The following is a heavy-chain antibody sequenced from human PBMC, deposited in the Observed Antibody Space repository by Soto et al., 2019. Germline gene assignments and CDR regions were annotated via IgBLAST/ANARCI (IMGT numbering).Heavy chain of an antibody. Sequence: SETLSLTCTVSGGSISSSSYYWGWIRQPPGRGLEWIGSIYYSGSTYYNPSLKSRVTISVDTSKNQFSLKLSSVTAADTAVYYCAIVVVPAAIGYYYYYGMDVWGQGTTVTVSS. CDR2: IYYSGST. CDR3: AIVVVPAAIGYYYYYGMDV. V-gene: IGHV4-39*01. CDR1: GGSISSSSYY. J-gene: IGHJ6*02. D-gene: IGHD2-2*02.